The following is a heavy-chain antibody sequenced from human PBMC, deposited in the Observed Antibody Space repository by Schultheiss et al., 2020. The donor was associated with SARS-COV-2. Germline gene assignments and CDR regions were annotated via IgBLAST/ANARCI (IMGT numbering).Heavy chain of an antibody. CDR3: ARHLAAGSYHFAQ. CDR2: IYPGDSET. D-gene: IGHD3-16*02. V-gene: IGHV5-51*01. CDR1: GYSFTSYW. Sequence: GESLKISCKGSGYSFTSYWIGWVRQMPGKGLEWMGIIYPGDSETRYSPSFQGQVTISVDKSISTAYLQWNSLKASDTAIYYCARHLAAGSYHFAQWGQGTLVTVSS. J-gene: IGHJ4*02.